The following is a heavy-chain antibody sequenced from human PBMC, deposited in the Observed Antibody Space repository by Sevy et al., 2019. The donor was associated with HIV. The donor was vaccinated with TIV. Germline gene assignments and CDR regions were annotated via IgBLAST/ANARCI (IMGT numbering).Heavy chain of an antibody. D-gene: IGHD2-2*01. CDR2: ISSGNTYT. Sequence: GESLKISCAASGLIFSDYYMGWVRQAPGKGLEWVADISSGNTYTNYADSVKGRFTISRDNAKKSLYLQMNSLRVEDTAVFYCAKGDATFYGLDVWGQGTTVTVSS. CDR1: GLIFSDYY. V-gene: IGHV3-11*05. J-gene: IGHJ6*02. CDR3: AKGDATFYGLDV.